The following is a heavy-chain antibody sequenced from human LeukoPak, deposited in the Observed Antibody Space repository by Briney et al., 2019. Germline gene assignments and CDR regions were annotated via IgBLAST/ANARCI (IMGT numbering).Heavy chain of an antibody. Sequence: PGGSLSFSCAASGFTFSSYAMSWVRQAPGKGLEWVSAISGSGGSTYYADSVKGRFTISRDNSKNTLYLQMNSLRAEDTAVYYCAKADITMIVVVTQYAFDIWGQGTMVTVSS. CDR3: AKADITMIVVVTQYAFDI. V-gene: IGHV3-23*01. CDR1: GFTFSSYA. D-gene: IGHD3-22*01. CDR2: ISGSGGST. J-gene: IGHJ3*02.